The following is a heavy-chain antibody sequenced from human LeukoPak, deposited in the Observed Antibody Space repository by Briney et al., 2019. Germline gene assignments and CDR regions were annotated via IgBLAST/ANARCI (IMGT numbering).Heavy chain of an antibody. CDR1: GGSISSGSYY. Sequence: SQTLSLTCTVSGGSISSGSYYWSWIRQPAGKGLEWTGRIYTSGSTNYNPSLKSRVTISVDTSKNQFSLKLSSVTAADTAVYYCARALVGYYDSSGDFDYWGQGTLVTVSS. CDR3: ARALVGYYDSSGDFDY. J-gene: IGHJ4*02. V-gene: IGHV4-61*02. CDR2: IYTSGST. D-gene: IGHD3-22*01.